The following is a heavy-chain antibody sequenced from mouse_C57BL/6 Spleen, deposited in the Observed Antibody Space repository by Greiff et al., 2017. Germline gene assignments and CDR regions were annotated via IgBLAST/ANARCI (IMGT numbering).Heavy chain of an antibody. D-gene: IGHD1-1*01. V-gene: IGHV1-72*01. CDR3: APLLLWYFDV. J-gene: IGHJ1*03. CDR1: GYTFTSYW. Sequence: VQLQQPGAELVKPGASVKLSCKASGYTFTSYWMHWVKQRPGRGLEWIGRLDPNSSGTKYNEKFKSKATLTVDKPSSTAYMQLSSLTSEDSAVYYCAPLLLWYFDVWGTGTTVTVSS. CDR2: LDPNSSGT.